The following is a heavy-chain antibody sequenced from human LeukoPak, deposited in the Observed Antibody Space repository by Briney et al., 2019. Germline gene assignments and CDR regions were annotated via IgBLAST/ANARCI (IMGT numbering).Heavy chain of an antibody. CDR3: ARVAMVTGYYFDY. V-gene: IGHV4-34*01. CDR2: INRSGST. CDR1: SGSFSGYF. D-gene: IGHD5-18*01. J-gene: IGHJ4*02. Sequence: PSETLSLTCVVYSGSFSGYFWSWIRQPPGKGLEWIGEINRSGSTNYNPSLKSRVTISVDTSKNRFSLKLSSVTAADTAVYYCARVAMVTGYYFDYWGQGTLVTVSS.